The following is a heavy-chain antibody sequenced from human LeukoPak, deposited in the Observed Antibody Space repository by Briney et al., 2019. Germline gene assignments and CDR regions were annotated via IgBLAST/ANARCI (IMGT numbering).Heavy chain of an antibody. D-gene: IGHD1-26*01. Sequence: GESLKISCKASGNRFTSYWIAWVRQMPGKGLEWMGIIYPGESETRYSPSFQGHITISADKSISTAYPQWSSLKASDTAMYYCATWGGSYYGYYFDYWGQGTLVTVSS. CDR1: GNRFTSYW. V-gene: IGHV5-51*01. J-gene: IGHJ4*02. CDR2: IYPGESET. CDR3: ATWGGSYYGYYFDY.